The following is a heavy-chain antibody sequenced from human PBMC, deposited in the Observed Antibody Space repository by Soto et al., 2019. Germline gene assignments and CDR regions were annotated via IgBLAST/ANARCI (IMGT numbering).Heavy chain of an antibody. V-gene: IGHV1-2*02. Sequence: QVQLVQSGAEVKKPGASVKVSCKTSGYTFTSYYIHWIRQAPGQGFEWMGWISPHYGGTNFAENFQGRVTMTTDTSISTAFVELSSLTSDDTAVYFCVLGHRVMVGKNPGLDYWGQGTLVTVSS. CDR1: GYTFTSYY. D-gene: IGHD2-15*01. CDR2: ISPHYGGT. J-gene: IGHJ4*02. CDR3: VLGHRVMVGKNPGLDY.